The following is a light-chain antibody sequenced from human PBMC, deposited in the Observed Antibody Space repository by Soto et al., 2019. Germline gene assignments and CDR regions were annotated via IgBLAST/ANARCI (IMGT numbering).Light chain of an antibody. Sequence: EIVLTQSPGTLSLSPGERATLSCRASQSVSDSYLAWYQQKPGQAPRLLIYASSSTTGIPDRFSGSGSGTDFTITISRLEPEDFAVYYCQHDGTSALFGPGTKVDIK. CDR1: QSVSDSY. CDR2: AS. V-gene: IGKV3-20*01. CDR3: QHDGTSAL. J-gene: IGKJ3*01.